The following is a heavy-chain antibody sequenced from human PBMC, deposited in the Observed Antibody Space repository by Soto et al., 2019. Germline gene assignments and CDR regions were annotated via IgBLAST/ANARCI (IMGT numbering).Heavy chain of an antibody. V-gene: IGHV4-30-4*01. CDR2: IYYSGST. D-gene: IGHD3-16*02. CDR1: GGSISSGDYY. Sequence: PSETLSLTCTVSGGSISSGDYYWSWIRQPPGKGLEWIGYIYYSGSTYYNPSLKSRVTISVDTSKNQFSLKLSSVTAADTAVYYCARVDSHMITFGGVIVQYGMDVWGKGTRVTVSS. J-gene: IGHJ6*04. CDR3: ARVDSHMITFGGVIVQYGMDV.